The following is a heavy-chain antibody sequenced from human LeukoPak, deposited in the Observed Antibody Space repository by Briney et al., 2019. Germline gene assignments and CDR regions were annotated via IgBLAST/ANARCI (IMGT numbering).Heavy chain of an antibody. CDR2: ISAYNGNT. V-gene: IGHV1-18*01. CDR1: GYTFTSYG. CDR3: ARESEEYYYDSSGYFDY. D-gene: IGHD3-22*01. Sequence: ASVKVSCKASGYTFTSYGISWVRQAPGQGLEWMGWISAYNGNTNYAQKLQGRVTMTTDTSTSAAYMELRSLRSDDTAVYYCARESEEYYYDSSGYFDYWGQGTLVTVSS. J-gene: IGHJ4*02.